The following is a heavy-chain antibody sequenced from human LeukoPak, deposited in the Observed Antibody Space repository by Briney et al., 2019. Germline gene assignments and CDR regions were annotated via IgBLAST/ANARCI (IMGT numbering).Heavy chain of an antibody. CDR1: GLSISNFW. CDR3: VTDGDKWNDFEY. Sequence: GSLRLSCAASGLSISNFWMHWVRQAPGKGLEWVAIIDKDGNEIKYVDSVKGRFTLSRDNARNSVYLQMNSLRTEDTALYYCVTDGDKWNDFEYWGQGTLVTVSS. V-gene: IGHV3-7*01. J-gene: IGHJ4*02. D-gene: IGHD1-1*01. CDR2: IDKDGNEI.